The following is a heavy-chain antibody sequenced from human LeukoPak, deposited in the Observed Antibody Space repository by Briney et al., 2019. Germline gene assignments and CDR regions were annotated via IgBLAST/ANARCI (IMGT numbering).Heavy chain of an antibody. CDR1: GLSISNFW. CDR3: VTDGDKWNDFEY. Sequence: GSLRLSCAASGLSISNFWMHWVRQAPGKGLEWVAIIDKDGNEIKYVDSVKGRFTLSRDNARNSVYLQMNSLRTEDTALYYCVTDGDKWNDFEYWGQGTLVTVSS. V-gene: IGHV3-7*01. J-gene: IGHJ4*02. D-gene: IGHD1-1*01. CDR2: IDKDGNEI.